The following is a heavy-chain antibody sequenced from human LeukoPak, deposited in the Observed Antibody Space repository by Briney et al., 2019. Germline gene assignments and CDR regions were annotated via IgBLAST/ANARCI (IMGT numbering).Heavy chain of an antibody. CDR1: GGSISSYY. D-gene: IGHD2-8*01. V-gene: IGHV4-59*12. CDR2: IYYSGST. CDR3: ARRNGIVLMVYAKSNWFDP. J-gene: IGHJ5*02. Sequence: SETLSLTCTVSGGSISSYYWSWIRQPPGKGLEWIGYIYYSGSTNYNPSLKSRVTISVDTSKNQFSLKLSSVTAADTAVYYCARRNGIVLMVYAKSNWFDPWGQGTLVTVSS.